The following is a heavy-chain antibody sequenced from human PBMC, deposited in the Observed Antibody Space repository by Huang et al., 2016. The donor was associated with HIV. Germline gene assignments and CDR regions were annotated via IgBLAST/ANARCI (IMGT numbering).Heavy chain of an antibody. Sequence: QAQLVQSGAAVMKPGSSVRVSCTASGVSFSAYAFSWVRRAPGQGLDWMGGIIPRFGLTNYAPRLQGRVTISADKSSNTVYLELTSLRSGDTAVYYCAREGQNWLGKPFGALAFWGQGTEVIVSS. J-gene: IGHJ4*03. CDR3: AREGQNWLGKPFGALAF. D-gene: IGHD3-16*01. CDR2: IIPRFGLT. CDR1: GVSFSAYA. V-gene: IGHV1-69*10.